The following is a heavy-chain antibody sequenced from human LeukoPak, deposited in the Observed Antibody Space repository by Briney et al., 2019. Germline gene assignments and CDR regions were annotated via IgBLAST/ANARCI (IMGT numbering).Heavy chain of an antibody. CDR1: GGTFISYA. V-gene: IGHV1-69*01. CDR3: ARDGRTTVSPRGYYYYYYYMDV. D-gene: IGHD4-11*01. Sequence: GASVKVSCKASGGTFISYAISWVRQAPGQGLEWMGGIIPIFGTANYAQKFQGRVTITADESTSKAYMELSSRRSGDTAVYYCARDGRTTVSPRGYYYYYYYMDVWGKGTTVTVSS. CDR2: IIPIFGTA. J-gene: IGHJ6*03.